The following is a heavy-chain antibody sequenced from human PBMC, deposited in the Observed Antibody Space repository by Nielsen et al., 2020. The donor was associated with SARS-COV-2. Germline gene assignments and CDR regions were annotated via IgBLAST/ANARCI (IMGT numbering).Heavy chain of an antibody. V-gene: IGHV4-59*12. J-gene: IGHJ2*01. CDR1: GGSISSYY. CDR2: IYYSGST. CDR3: ARGRGYYDSSGYYYRYWYFDL. Sequence: SETLSLTCTVSGGSISSYYWSWIRQPPGKGLEWIGYIYYSGSTNYNPSLKSRVTISVDTSKNQFSLKLSSVTAADTAVYYCARGRGYYDSSGYYYRYWYFDLWGRGTLVTVSS. D-gene: IGHD3-22*01.